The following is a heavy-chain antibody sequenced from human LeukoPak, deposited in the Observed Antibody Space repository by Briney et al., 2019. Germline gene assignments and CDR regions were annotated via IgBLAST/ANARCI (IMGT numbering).Heavy chain of an antibody. CDR3: ARGRFGSSSSNSRHLYYYYYYKDV. CDR1: GGSFSGYY. D-gene: IGHD6-6*01. Sequence: SETLSLTCAVYGGSFSGYYWSWIRQPPGKGLEWIGEINHSGSTNYNPSLKSRVTISVDTSKNQFSLKLSSVTAADTAVYYCARGRFGSSSSNSRHLYYYYYYKDVWGKGTTVTVSS. J-gene: IGHJ6*03. V-gene: IGHV4-34*01. CDR2: INHSGST.